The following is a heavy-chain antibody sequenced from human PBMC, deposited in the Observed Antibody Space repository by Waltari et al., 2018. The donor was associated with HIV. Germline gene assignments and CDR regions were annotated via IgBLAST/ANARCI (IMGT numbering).Heavy chain of an antibody. CDR2: VYYSGIT. V-gene: IGHV4-59*01. Sequence: QVQLQESGPGLVKPSETLSLTCTVSGGSISTYYWSWIRQPPGKGLEWIGFVYYSGITNYNPSLKSRVSISVDTSKKQFSLKLTSVTAADTAVYYCARDCGGDCYLDAARYFDYWGQGALVTVSS. D-gene: IGHD2-21*02. J-gene: IGHJ4*02. CDR3: ARDCGGDCYLDAARYFDY. CDR1: GGSISTYY.